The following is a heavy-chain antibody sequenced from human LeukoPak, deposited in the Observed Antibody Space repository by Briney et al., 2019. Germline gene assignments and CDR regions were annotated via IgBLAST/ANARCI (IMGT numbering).Heavy chain of an antibody. Sequence: SETLSLTCAVYGGSFSGYYWSWIRQPPGKGLEWIGEINHSGSTNYNPPLKSRVTISVDTSKNQFSLKLSSVTAADTAVYYCARGSALRYCSSTSCLPLNPFDYWGQGTPVTVSS. J-gene: IGHJ4*02. CDR3: ARGSALRYCSSTSCLPLNPFDY. V-gene: IGHV4-34*01. D-gene: IGHD2-2*01. CDR1: GGSFSGYY. CDR2: INHSGST.